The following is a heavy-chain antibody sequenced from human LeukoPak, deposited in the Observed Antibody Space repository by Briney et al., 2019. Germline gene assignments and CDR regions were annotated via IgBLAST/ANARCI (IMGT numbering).Heavy chain of an antibody. J-gene: IGHJ3*02. CDR2: ISWNSGDL. V-gene: IGHV3-9*03. D-gene: IGHD3-10*01. CDR1: GFTFENSA. Sequence: GRSLRLSCAASGFTFENSAKHWVRQAPGKGLEWVSGISWNSGDLIYADSVKGRFTISRDNAKNSLYLQMNSLRLEDMALYYCARRSGDRAFDIWGQGTMVTVSS. CDR3: ARRSGDRAFDI.